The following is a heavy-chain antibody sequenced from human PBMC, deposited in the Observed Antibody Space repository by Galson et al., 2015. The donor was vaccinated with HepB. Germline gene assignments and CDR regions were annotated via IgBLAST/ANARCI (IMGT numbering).Heavy chain of an antibody. V-gene: IGHV3-33*01. CDR3: ARGPLGYCSRTTCRRGWFDP. CDR1: GFTFRNYG. Sequence: SLRLSCAASGFTFRNYGMHWVRQAPGKGLEWVAVIWYDGSNKYYADSVKGRFTISRDNSKNTLYLQMNSLRAEDTAVYYCARGPLGYCSRTTCRRGWFDPWGQGTLVTVSS. D-gene: IGHD2-2*01. J-gene: IGHJ5*02. CDR2: IWYDGSNK.